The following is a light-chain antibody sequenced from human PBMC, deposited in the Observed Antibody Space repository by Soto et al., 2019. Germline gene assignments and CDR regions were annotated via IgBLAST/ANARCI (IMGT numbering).Light chain of an antibody. J-gene: IGKJ2*01. CDR1: QSVSSGY. V-gene: IGKV3-20*01. CDR2: SAS. CDR3: QQYGNSPYT. Sequence: EIVLTQSPGTLSLSPGEGATLSCRASQSVSSGYLAWYQQKHGQTPRLLIYSASSRATGIPDRFSGSGSGTDLTITISRLEPEDFEVYYCQQYGNSPYTFGQGTKVDIK.